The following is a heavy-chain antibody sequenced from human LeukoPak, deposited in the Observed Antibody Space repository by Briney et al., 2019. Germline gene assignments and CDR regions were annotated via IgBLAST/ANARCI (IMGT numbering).Heavy chain of an antibody. CDR2: IYYSGST. Sequence: PSETLSLTSIVSGGSISTYYWSWIRQPPGKGLEWIGYIYYSGSTNYNPSLKSRVTISVDTSKNQFSLKLSSVTAADTAVYYCARAPQAGYGDYWGQGTLVTVSS. CDR1: GGSISTYY. D-gene: IGHD5-12*01. CDR3: ARAPQAGYGDY. V-gene: IGHV4-59*01. J-gene: IGHJ4*02.